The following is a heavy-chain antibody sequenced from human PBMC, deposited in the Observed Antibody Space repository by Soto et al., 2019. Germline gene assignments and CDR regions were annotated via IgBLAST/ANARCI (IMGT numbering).Heavy chain of an antibody. CDR3: AKCDTAMTGRPYSMDV. D-gene: IGHD5-18*01. J-gene: IGHJ6*02. CDR2: ISYDGSNK. V-gene: IGHV3-30*18. Sequence: QPGGSLRLSCAASGLTFSSYGMHWVRQAPGKGLEWVAVISYDGSNKYYADSVKGRFTISRDNSKNTLYLQMNSLRAEDTAVYYCAKCDTAMTGRPYSMDVWGQGTKVTVYS. CDR1: GLTFSSYG.